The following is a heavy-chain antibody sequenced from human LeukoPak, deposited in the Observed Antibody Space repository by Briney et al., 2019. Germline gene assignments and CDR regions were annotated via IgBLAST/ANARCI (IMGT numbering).Heavy chain of an antibody. CDR2: ISGSGGST. Sequence: GGSLRLSCAASGFTFSSFAMSWVRQAPGKGLEWVSAISGSGGSTYYADSVKGRFTISRDNSKNTLYLQMNSLRAEDTAVYYCAKRETIPWSIAAPPGVLAFDYWGQGTLVTVSS. D-gene: IGHD6-6*01. V-gene: IGHV3-23*01. J-gene: IGHJ4*02. CDR3: AKRETIPWSIAAPPGVLAFDY. CDR1: GFTFSSFA.